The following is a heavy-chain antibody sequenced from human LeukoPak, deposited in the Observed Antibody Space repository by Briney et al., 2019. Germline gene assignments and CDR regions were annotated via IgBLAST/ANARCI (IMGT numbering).Heavy chain of an antibody. J-gene: IGHJ4*02. V-gene: IGHV3-7*01. CDR3: ARLFYVTDY. D-gene: IGHD3-16*01. CDR1: GFTFSDYY. Sequence: GGSLRLSCAASGFTFSDYYMSWIRQAPGKGLEWVANIKQDGSEKYYVDSVKGRFTISRDNAKNSLYLQMNSLRAEDTAVYYSARLFYVTDYWGQGTLVTVSS. CDR2: IKQDGSEK.